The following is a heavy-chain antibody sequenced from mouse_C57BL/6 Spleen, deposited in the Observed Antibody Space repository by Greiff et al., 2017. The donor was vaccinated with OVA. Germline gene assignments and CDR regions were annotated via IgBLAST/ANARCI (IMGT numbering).Heavy chain of an antibody. CDR3: ARNYGTGRFDV. CDR1: GFTFSDYG. Sequence: EVHLVESGGGLVKPGGSLKLSCAASGFTFSDYGMHWVRQAPEKGLEWVAYISSGSSTIYYADTVKGRFTISRDNAKNTLFLQMTSLRSEDTAMYYCARNYGTGRFDVWGTGTTVTVSS. J-gene: IGHJ1*03. D-gene: IGHD1-1*01. CDR2: ISSGSSTI. V-gene: IGHV5-17*01.